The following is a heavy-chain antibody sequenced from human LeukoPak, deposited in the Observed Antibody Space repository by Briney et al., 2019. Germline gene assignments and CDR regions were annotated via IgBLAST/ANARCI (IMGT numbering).Heavy chain of an antibody. CDR1: GYTLTELS. Sequence: ASVKVSCKVSGYTLTELSMHWVRQAPGKGLEWMGGFDPEDGETIYAQKFQGRVTMTTDTSTSTAYMELRSLRSDDTAVYYCARVHAGSFGFWFDPWGQGTLVTVSS. D-gene: IGHD6-13*01. CDR2: FDPEDGET. V-gene: IGHV1-24*01. CDR3: ARVHAGSFGFWFDP. J-gene: IGHJ5*02.